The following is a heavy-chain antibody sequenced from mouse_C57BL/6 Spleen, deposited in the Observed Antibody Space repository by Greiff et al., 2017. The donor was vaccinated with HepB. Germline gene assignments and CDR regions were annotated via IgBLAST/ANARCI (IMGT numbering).Heavy chain of an antibody. Sequence: QVQLQQPGAELVRPGSSVKLSCKASGYTFTSYWMHWVKQRPIQGLEWIGNIDPSDSETHYNQKFKDKATLTVDKSSSTAYMQLSSLTSEDSAVYYCARDYYCSSYYAMDYWGQGTSVTVSS. CDR1: GYTFTSYW. J-gene: IGHJ4*01. D-gene: IGHD1-1*01. CDR2: IDPSDSET. CDR3: ARDYYCSSYYAMDY. V-gene: IGHV1-52*01.